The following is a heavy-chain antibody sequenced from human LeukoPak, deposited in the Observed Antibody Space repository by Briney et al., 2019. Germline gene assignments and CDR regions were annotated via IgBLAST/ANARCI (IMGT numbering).Heavy chain of an antibody. Sequence: GGSLRLSCAASGFTFSDYYMSWMRQAPGRGLEWVSYVSSSSSYTNYADSVKGRFTISRDNAKRSLYLQMNGLRAEDTAVYYCARDWTYYYDSSGYYRAFDIWGQGTMVTVSS. CDR1: GFTFSDYY. D-gene: IGHD3-22*01. CDR3: ARDWTYYYDSSGYYRAFDI. CDR2: VSSSSSYT. J-gene: IGHJ3*02. V-gene: IGHV3-11*06.